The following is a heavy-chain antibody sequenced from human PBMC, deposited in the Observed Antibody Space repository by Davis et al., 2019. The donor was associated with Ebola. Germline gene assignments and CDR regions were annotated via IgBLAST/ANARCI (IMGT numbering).Heavy chain of an antibody. CDR3: ARMGKSYYDSLWDY. D-gene: IGHD3-10*01. CDR2: IYPGDSDT. CDR1: GYSFTNYW. Sequence: GESLKISCQASGYSFTNYWIGWVRQMPGKGLEWMGIIYPGDSDTRYSPSFEGQVTISADRSISTAYLQWSGLKASDTAMYYCARMGKSYYDSLWDYWGQGTLVTVSS. J-gene: IGHJ4*02. V-gene: IGHV5-51*01.